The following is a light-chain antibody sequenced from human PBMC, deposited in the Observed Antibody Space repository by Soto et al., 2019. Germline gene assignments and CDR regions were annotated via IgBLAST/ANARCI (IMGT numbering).Light chain of an antibody. CDR2: AAS. V-gene: IGKV1-8*01. CDR3: QQYYSYPPT. CDR1: QGISSY. Sequence: ALRMTQSPSSFSASTGDRVTITCRASQGISSYLAWYQQKPGKAPKLLIYAASTLQSGVPSRFSGSGSETDFTLTISCLQSEDFATYYCQQYYSYPPTFGQGTKLEIK. J-gene: IGKJ2*01.